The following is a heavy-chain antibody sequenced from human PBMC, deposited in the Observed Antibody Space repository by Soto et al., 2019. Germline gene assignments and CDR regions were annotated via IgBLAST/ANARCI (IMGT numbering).Heavy chain of an antibody. CDR2: IYPGDSDT. J-gene: IGHJ6*02. CDR1: GYSFTTYW. D-gene: IGHD6-13*01. CDR3: ARTAAAGKYYYGTDV. V-gene: IGHV5-51*01. Sequence: AESLKISCKGSGYSFTTYWIGWVRQMPGKGLEWMGIIYPGDSDTRYSPSFQGQVTISADKSISTAYLQWSSLKASDTAMYYCARTAAAGKYYYGTDVWGQGTTVTVS.